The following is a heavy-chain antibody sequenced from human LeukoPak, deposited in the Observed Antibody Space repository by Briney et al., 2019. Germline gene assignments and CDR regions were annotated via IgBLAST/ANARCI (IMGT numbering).Heavy chain of an antibody. Sequence: ASVKVSCKASGYTFTSYDINWVRQATGQGLEWMGWMNPNSGNTGYAQKFQGRVTMTRNTSISTAYMELSSLRSEDTAVYYCASVSSGWYGEYFQHWGQGTLVTVSS. CDR3: ASVSSGWYGEYFQH. CDR1: GYTFTSYD. V-gene: IGHV1-8*01. CDR2: MNPNSGNT. D-gene: IGHD6-13*01. J-gene: IGHJ1*01.